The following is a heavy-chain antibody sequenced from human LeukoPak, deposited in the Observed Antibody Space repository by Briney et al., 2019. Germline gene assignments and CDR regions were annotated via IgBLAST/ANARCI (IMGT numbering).Heavy chain of an antibody. CDR3: AREFRDYYDSSGPT. J-gene: IGHJ5*02. D-gene: IGHD3-22*01. Sequence: PGGSLRLSCAASGFTVSSNYMSWGRQAPGKGLEWVSVIYSGGSTYYADSVKGRFTISRHNSKNTLYLQMNSLRAEDTAVHYCAREFRDYYDSSGPTWGQGTLVTVSS. CDR1: GFTVSSNY. CDR2: IYSGGST. V-gene: IGHV3-53*04.